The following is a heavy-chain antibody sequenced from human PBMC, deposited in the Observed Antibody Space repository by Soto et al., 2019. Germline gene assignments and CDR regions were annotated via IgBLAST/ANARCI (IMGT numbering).Heavy chain of an antibody. CDR2: IYYSGST. CDR3: ARDLEGTVTGRGAFGI. V-gene: IGHV4-59*01. Sequence: SETLSLTCTVSGCSISSYYWSWIRQPPGKGLEWIGYIYYSGSTNYNPSLKSRVTISVDTSKNQFSLKLSSVTAADTAVYYCARDLEGTVTGRGAFGIWGRGTLVTVSS. D-gene: IGHD6-19*01. CDR1: GCSISSYY. J-gene: IGHJ3*02.